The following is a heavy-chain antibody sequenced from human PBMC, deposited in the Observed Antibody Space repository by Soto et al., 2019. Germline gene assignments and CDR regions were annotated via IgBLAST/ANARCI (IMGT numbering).Heavy chain of an antibody. Sequence: SETLSLTCTVSGGSIISSNYYWGWIRQPPGKGLEWIGSLYYSGSTYYNPSLKSRVTISVDTSKNQFSLKLSSVTAADTAVYYCARWLIFDSSSEIYNWFDPWGQGTLVTVSS. CDR3: ARWLIFDSSSEIYNWFDP. J-gene: IGHJ5*02. CDR1: GGSIISSNYY. CDR2: LYYSGST. D-gene: IGHD6-6*01. V-gene: IGHV4-39*07.